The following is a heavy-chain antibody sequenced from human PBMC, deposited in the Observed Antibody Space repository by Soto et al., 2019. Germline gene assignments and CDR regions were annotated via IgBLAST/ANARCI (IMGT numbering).Heavy chain of an antibody. Sequence: PGGSLRLSCAVSGLTVSRTQMSWVCHSPGKGLQWVSVIYSAGSTYYANAVKGRFTISRDISENKIFLELNGLTVDDTAVYYCARAREPEYSSSIFFDYWGRGTVVTGSS. J-gene: IGHJ4*01. CDR3: ARAREPEYSSSIFFDY. CDR1: GLTVSRTQ. D-gene: IGHD6-6*01. CDR2: IYSAGST. V-gene: IGHV3-53*01.